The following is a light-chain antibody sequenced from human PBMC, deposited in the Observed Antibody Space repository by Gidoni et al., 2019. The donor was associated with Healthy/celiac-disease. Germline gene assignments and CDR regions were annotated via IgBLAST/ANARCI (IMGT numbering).Light chain of an antibody. J-gene: IGLJ3*02. Sequence: QSALPQPASVSGSPCHPITISCTGTSSDVGGYNYVSWYQQHPGKAPKLMIYDVSNRPSGVSNRFSGSKSGNTASLTISGLQAEDEADYYCSSYTSSSTRVFGGGTKLTVL. CDR2: DVS. V-gene: IGLV2-14*01. CDR1: SSDVGGYNY. CDR3: SSYTSSSTRV.